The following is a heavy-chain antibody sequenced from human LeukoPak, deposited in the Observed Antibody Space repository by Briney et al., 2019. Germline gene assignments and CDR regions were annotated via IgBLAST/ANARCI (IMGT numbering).Heavy chain of an antibody. Sequence: SVTLSLNCTVYGGPLSGYHWLWIAQPPGQELEGMTYIHSGGYNNSHPFLSSLIIISVDTSKNQFAQEVSFLTAADTAIYYCTQRQGPMSGSYDYFDPWGQGILVAVSS. CDR3: TQRQGPMSGSYDYFDP. D-gene: IGHD1-26*01. J-gene: IGHJ5*02. CDR1: GGPLSGYH. V-gene: IGHV4-4*09. CDR2: IHSGGYN.